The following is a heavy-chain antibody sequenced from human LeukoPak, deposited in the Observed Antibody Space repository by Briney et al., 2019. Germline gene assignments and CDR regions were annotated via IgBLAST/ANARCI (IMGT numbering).Heavy chain of an antibody. V-gene: IGHV1-18*01. CDR1: GYTFTSYG. D-gene: IGHD6-13*01. J-gene: IGHJ5*02. CDR3: ARGGRAAAGTKLGPYNWFDP. CDR2: ISAYNGNT. Sequence: ASVKVSCKASGYTFTSYGISWVRQAPGQGLEWMGWISAYNGNTNYAQKLQGRVTMTTDTSTSTAYMELRSLRSDDTAVYYCARGGRAAAGTKLGPYNWFDPWGQGTLVTVSS.